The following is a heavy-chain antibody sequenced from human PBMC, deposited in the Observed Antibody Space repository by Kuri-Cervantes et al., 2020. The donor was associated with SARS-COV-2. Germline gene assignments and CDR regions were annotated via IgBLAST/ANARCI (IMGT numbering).Heavy chain of an antibody. CDR2: ISSSGSTI. CDR3: ARDGITMVQGVTSDAFDI. D-gene: IGHD3-10*01. V-gene: IGHV3-11*01. Sequence: GESLKISCAASGFTFSDYYMSWIRQAPGKGLEWVSYISSSGSTIYYADSVKGRFTISRDNAKNSLYLQMNSLRAEDTAVYYCARDGITMVQGVTSDAFDIWGQGTMVTVSS. J-gene: IGHJ3*02. CDR1: GFTFSDYY.